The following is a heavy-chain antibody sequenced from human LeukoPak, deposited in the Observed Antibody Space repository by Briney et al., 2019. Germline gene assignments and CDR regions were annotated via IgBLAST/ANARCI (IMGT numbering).Heavy chain of an antibody. CDR3: VKDRPCDGCMPMDA. Sequence: GGSLRLSCAASGFTFSDYSMSWVRQVPGKGLEWVSGIGRVGYTYLADPVEGRFTISRDNSKNTVYLQMNSLRAEDTAIYYCVKDRPCDGCMPMDAWGQGTTVTVSS. D-gene: IGHD5-24*01. V-gene: IGHV3-23*01. CDR2: IGRVGYT. CDR1: GFTFSDYS. J-gene: IGHJ6*02.